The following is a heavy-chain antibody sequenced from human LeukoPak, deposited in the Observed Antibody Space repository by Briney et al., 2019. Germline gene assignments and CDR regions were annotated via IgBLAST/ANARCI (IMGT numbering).Heavy chain of an antibody. V-gene: IGHV3-48*01. CDR2: ISSSGSII. Sequence: GGSLRLSCAASGFTFSNYNMNWVRQAPGKGLEWVSYISSSGSIIYYADSVKGRFTISRDNSKNTLYLQMNSLRAEDTAVYYCAGDHRYPDAFDIWGQGTMVTVSS. CDR1: GFTFSNYN. J-gene: IGHJ3*02. D-gene: IGHD1-1*01. CDR3: AGDHRYPDAFDI.